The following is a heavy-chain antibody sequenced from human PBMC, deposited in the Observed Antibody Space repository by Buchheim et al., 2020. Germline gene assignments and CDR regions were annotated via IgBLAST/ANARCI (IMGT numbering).Heavy chain of an antibody. V-gene: IGHV3-23*01. Sequence: EVQLLESGGGLVQPGGSLRLSCAASGFTFSNYAMRWVRQAPGKGLEWVSEISGSGGSTYYADSVKGRFTISRDNYKNTLHLQMSSLRAEDTAIYYCPARSDYWGQGTL. J-gene: IGHJ4*02. CDR2: ISGSGGST. CDR1: GFTFSNYA. CDR3: PARSDY.